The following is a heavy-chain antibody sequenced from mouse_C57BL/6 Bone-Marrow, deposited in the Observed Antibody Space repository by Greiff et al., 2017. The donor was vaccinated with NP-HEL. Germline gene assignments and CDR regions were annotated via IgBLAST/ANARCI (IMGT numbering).Heavy chain of an antibody. CDR2: IHPNSGST. Sequence: QVQLQQPGAELVKPGASVKLSCKASGYTFTSYWMHWVKQRPGQGLEWIGMIHPNSGSTNYNEKFKSKATLTVDKSSSTAYMQLSSLTSEDSAVYYCATSYYYGSSYSDYGGQGTTLTVSS. J-gene: IGHJ2*01. V-gene: IGHV1-64*01. CDR3: ATSYYYGSSYSDY. CDR1: GYTFTSYW. D-gene: IGHD1-1*01.